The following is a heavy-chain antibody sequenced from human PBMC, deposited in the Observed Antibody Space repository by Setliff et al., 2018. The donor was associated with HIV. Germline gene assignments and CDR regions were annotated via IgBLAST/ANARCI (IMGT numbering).Heavy chain of an antibody. D-gene: IGHD5-18*01. V-gene: IGHV4-59*11. J-gene: IGHJ4*02. CDR2: IYYSGST. Sequence: SETLSLTCTVSGGSISSHYWSWIRQPPGKGLEWIGYIYYSGSTNYSPSLKSRVTISVDASRNQFSLRLSSVTAADTAVYYCAAWGPRYSYAPYFFDSWGQGTLVTVS. CDR1: GGSISSHY. CDR3: AAWGPRYSYAPYFFDS.